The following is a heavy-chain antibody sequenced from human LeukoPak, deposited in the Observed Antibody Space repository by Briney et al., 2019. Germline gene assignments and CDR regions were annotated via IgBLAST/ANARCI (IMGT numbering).Heavy chain of an antibody. J-gene: IGHJ4*02. D-gene: IGHD1-1*01. CDR2: ISYDGSNK. CDR1: GFTFSSYA. V-gene: IGHV3-30-3*01. Sequence: PGGSLRLSCAASGFTFSSYAMHWVRQAPGKGLEWVAVISYDGSNKYYADSVKGRFTISRDNSKNTLYLQMNSLRAEDTAVYYCARGGNWPDYWGQGTLVTVSS. CDR3: ARGGNWPDY.